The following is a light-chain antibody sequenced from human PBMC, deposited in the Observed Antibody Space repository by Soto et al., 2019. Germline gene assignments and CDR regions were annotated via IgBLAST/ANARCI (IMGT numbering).Light chain of an antibody. CDR2: GAS. V-gene: IGKV3-20*01. J-gene: IGKJ1*01. CDR3: QQYGSSPTT. CDR1: QSVSSN. Sequence: EIVMPQSPATLSVSPGERATLSCRASQSVSSNLAWYQQKPGQAPRLLIYGASSRATGIPDRFSGSGSGTDFTLTISRLEPEDFAVYFCQQYGSSPTTFGQGTKVDIK.